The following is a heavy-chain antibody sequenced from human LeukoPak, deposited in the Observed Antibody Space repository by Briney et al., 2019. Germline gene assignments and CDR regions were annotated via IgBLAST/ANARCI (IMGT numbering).Heavy chain of an antibody. CDR1: GYTFTGYY. V-gene: IGHV1-2*02. CDR2: INPNSGGT. D-gene: IGHD2-15*01. Sequence: ASVKVSCKASGYTFTGYYMHWVRQAPGQGLEWMGWINPNSGGTNYAQKFQGRVTMTRDTSISTGYMELSRLRSDDTAVYYCARDGAPSYCSGGYCYSDVYFDYWGQGTLVTVSS. CDR3: ARDGAPSYCSGGYCYSDVYFDY. J-gene: IGHJ4*02.